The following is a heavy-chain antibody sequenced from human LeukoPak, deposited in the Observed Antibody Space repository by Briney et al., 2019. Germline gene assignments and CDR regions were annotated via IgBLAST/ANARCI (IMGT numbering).Heavy chain of an antibody. CDR3: ARVADYDFWSGYYSSYYYYGMDV. CDR1: GFSFSNYA. V-gene: IGHV3-30-3*01. CDR2: ISYDGSNK. Sequence: GTSLRLSCAASGFSFSNYAMHWVRQAPGKGLEWVAVISYDGSNKYYADSVKGRFTISRDNSKNTLYLQMNSLRAEDTAVYYCARVADYDFWSGYYSSYYYYGMDVWGQGTTVTVSS. J-gene: IGHJ6*02. D-gene: IGHD3-3*01.